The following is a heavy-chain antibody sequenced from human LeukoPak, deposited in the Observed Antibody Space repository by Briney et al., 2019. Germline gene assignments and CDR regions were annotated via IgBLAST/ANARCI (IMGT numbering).Heavy chain of an antibody. D-gene: IGHD6-25*01. V-gene: IGHV3-21*01. Sequence: GGSLRLSCAASRFTFSDYSMNWVRQAPGKGLEWVSPISSSGSSIFYAASVKGRFTVSRDNARHSLYLQMNSLRGEDTAMYYCGSLDSREDSSARWGPLDIWGQGTMVTVSS. J-gene: IGHJ3*02. CDR1: RFTFSDYS. CDR2: ISSSGSSI. CDR3: GSLDSREDSSARWGPLDI.